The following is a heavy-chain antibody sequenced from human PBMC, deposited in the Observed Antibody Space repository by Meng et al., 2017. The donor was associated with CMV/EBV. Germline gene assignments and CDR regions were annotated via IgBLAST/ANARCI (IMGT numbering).Heavy chain of an antibody. CDR2: IIPILGIA. CDR3: ARDLHSTTPINSGSYHEDWGDAFDI. D-gene: IGHD1-26*01. Sequence: SVKVSCKASGGTFSTYAINWVRQAPGQGLEWMGGIIPILGIANYAQKFQGRVTITADKSTSTAYMELSSLRSEDTAVYYCARDLHSTTPINSGSYHEDWGDAFDIWGQGTMVTVSS. V-gene: IGHV1-69*10. J-gene: IGHJ3*02. CDR1: GGTFSTYA.